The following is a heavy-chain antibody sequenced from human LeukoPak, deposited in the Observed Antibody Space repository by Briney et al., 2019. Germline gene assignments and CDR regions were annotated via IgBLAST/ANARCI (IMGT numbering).Heavy chain of an antibody. V-gene: IGHV4-39*02. CDR3: AREGDDYGDYDRAY. D-gene: IGHD4-17*01. CDR2: IYYSGST. J-gene: IGHJ4*02. CDR1: GGSISSSSYY. Sequence: ETLSLTCTVSGGSISSSSYYWGWIRQPPGKGLEWIGSIYYSGSTYYNPSLKSRVTISVGTSKNQFSLKLSSVTAADTAVYYCAREGDDYGDYDRAYWGQGTLVTVSS.